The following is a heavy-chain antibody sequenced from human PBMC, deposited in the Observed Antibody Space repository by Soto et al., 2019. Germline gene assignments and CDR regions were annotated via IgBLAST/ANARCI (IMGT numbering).Heavy chain of an antibody. D-gene: IGHD3-16*01. CDR2: IIPIFGTA. CDR1: GGTFSSYA. J-gene: IGHJ5*02. CDR3: AREGHDYVWGTPPLGRFDP. Sequence: PSVKVSCKASGGTFSSYAISWVRQAPGQGLEWMGGIIPIFGTANYAQKFQRRVTITADESTSTADMELSSLRSEDTAVYYCAREGHDYVWGTPPLGRFDPWGQATLVTVSS. V-gene: IGHV1-69*13.